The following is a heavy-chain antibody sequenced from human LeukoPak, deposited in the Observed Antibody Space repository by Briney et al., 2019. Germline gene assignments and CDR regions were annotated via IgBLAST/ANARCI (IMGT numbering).Heavy chain of an antibody. V-gene: IGHV5-51*01. CDR2: IYPGDSDT. CDR3: ARGAADCSSTSRSARRFDP. J-gene: IGHJ5*02. Sequence: GESLKISCKGSGYSFTSYWIGWVRQMPGKGLEWMGIIYPGDSDTRYSPSFQGQVTISADKSISTAYLQWSSLKASDTAMYYCARGAADCSSTSRSARRFDPWGQGTLVTVSS. D-gene: IGHD2-2*01. CDR1: GYSFTSYW.